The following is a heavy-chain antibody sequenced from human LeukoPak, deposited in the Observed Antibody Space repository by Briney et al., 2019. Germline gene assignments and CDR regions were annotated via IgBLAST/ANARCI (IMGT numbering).Heavy chain of an antibody. CDR3: ARDDIWSGPNAFDI. D-gene: IGHD3-3*01. CDR2: ISSSSLTI. Sequence: GGSLRLSCAASGFTFSSYSMNWVRQAPGKGLEWVSYISSSSLTIYYADSVKGRFTIFRDNAKNSLDLQMNSLRDDDTAVYYCARDDIWSGPNAFDIWGQGTMVTVSS. V-gene: IGHV3-48*02. J-gene: IGHJ3*02. CDR1: GFTFSSYS.